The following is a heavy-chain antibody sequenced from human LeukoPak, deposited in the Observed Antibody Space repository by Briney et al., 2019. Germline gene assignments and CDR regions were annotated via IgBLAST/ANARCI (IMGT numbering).Heavy chain of an antibody. J-gene: IGHJ5*02. CDR2: IYTSGTT. D-gene: IGHD2-21*01. Sequence: PSETLSLTCSVSGGSISSYYWSWIRQPAGKGLEWIGHIYTSGTTNYNPSIRSRVTMSVDTSKNQFSLRLTSVIAADTAVYYCARVYYSRFDPWGQGTLVTVSS. V-gene: IGHV4-4*07. CDR3: ARVYYSRFDP. CDR1: GGSISSYY.